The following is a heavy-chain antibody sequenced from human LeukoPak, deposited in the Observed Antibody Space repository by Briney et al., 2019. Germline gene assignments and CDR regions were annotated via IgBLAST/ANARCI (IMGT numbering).Heavy chain of an antibody. V-gene: IGHV3-30*04. J-gene: IGHJ6*03. CDR3: ARDPYSSGWNIYYYYMDV. D-gene: IGHD6-19*01. CDR2: ISYDGSNK. CDR1: GFTFSSYA. Sequence: GGSLRLSCAASGFTFSSYAMHWVRQAPGKGLEWVAVISYDGSNKYYADSVKGRFTIPRDNSKNTLYLQMNSLRAEDTAVYYCARDPYSSGWNIYYYYMDVWGKGTTVTVSS.